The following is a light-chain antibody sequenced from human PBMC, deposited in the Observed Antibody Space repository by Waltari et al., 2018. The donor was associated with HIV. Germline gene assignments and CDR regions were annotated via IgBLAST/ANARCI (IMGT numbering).Light chain of an antibody. Sequence: SFELTQPPSVSVYPGQTARITCSGDALARQYVYWYQQKPGQAPVVVIYKDTERPSGIPERFSGSSSGTTVTLTINGVQAEDEADYYCQSADTGGTRVFGSGTKVTVL. CDR3: QSADTGGTRV. J-gene: IGLJ1*01. CDR2: KDT. V-gene: IGLV3-25*03. CDR1: ALARQY.